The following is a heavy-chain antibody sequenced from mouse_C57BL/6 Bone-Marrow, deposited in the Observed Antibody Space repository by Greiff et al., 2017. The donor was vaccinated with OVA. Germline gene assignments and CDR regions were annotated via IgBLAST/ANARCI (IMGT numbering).Heavy chain of an antibody. CDR2: IYPRDGST. J-gene: IGHJ1*03. CDR1: GYTFTSYD. CDR3: ARSPYGSSYLYFDV. Sequence: VHLVESGPELVKPGASVKLSCKASGYTFTSYDINWVKQRPGQGLEWIGWIYPRDGSTKYNEKFKGKATLNVDTSSSTAYMELHSLTSEDSAVYFCARSPYGSSYLYFDVWGTGTTVTVSS. D-gene: IGHD1-1*01. V-gene: IGHV1-85*01.